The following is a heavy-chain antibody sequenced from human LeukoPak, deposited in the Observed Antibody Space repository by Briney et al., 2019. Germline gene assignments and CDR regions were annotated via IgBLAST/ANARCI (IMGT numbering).Heavy chain of an antibody. CDR1: GFNFSSYT. CDR3: ARDLDDAFDV. CDR2: IGSYSTYI. J-gene: IGHJ3*01. Sequence: GGSLRLSCTASGFNFSSYTMNWVRQAPGKGLEWVSPIGSYSTYIYYADSLKGRFTISRDNAKNSLYLQMNSLRAEDTAVYYCARDLDDAFDVWGQGTMVAVSS. V-gene: IGHV3-21*01.